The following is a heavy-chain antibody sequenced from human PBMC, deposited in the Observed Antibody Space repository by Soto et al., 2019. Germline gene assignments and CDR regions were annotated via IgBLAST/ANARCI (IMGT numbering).Heavy chain of an antibody. J-gene: IGHJ4*02. D-gene: IGHD6-13*01. CDR1: GGSFSGYY. CDR3: ARVLAAPRTLFDY. Sequence: QVQLQQWGAGLLKPSETLSLTCAVYGGSFSGYYWSWIRQPPGKGLEWIGEINHGGSTYYSPSLKSRVTTSFDTSNNQFSLRLSSVTAADTAVHYCARVLAAPRTLFDYLGQGTLVTISS. CDR2: INHGGST. V-gene: IGHV4-34*01.